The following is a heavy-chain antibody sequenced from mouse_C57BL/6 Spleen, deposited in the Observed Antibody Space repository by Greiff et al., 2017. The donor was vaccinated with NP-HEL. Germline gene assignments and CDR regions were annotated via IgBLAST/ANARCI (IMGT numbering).Heavy chain of an antibody. V-gene: IGHV14-1*01. J-gene: IGHJ3*01. CDR2: IDPEDGDT. CDR3: TTGGPPFAY. Sequence: EVQLQQSGAELVRPGASVKLSCTASGFNIKDYYMHWVKQRPEQGLEWIGRIDPEDGDTEYAPKFQGKATMTADTSSNAAYLQLSSLTSEDTADYYCTTGGPPFAYWGQGTLGTVSA. CDR1: GFNIKDYY.